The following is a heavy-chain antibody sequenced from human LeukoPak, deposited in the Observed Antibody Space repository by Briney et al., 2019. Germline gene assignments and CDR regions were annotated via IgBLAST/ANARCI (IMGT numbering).Heavy chain of an antibody. CDR2: IYHSGST. Sequence: SETLSLTCTVSGGSISSGGYYWSWIRQPPGKGLEWIGYIYHSGSTYYNPSLKSRVTISVDRSKNQFSLKLSSVTAADTAVYYCARAVRGVILNFDYWGQGTLVTVSS. D-gene: IGHD3-10*01. CDR3: ARAVRGVILNFDY. CDR1: GGSISSGGYY. V-gene: IGHV4-30-2*01. J-gene: IGHJ4*02.